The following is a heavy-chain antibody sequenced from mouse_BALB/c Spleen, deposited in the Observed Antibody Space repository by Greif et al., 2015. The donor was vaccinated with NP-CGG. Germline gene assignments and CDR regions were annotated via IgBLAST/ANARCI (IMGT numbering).Heavy chain of an antibody. V-gene: IGHV5-17*02. Sequence: EVMLVESGGGLVQPGGSRKLSCAASGFTFSSFGMHWVRQAPEKGLEWVAYISSGSSTIYYADTVKGRFTISRDNPKNTLFLQMTSLRSEDTAMYYCARGLSYAMDYWGQGTSVTVSS. J-gene: IGHJ4*01. CDR1: GFTFSSFG. CDR3: ARGLSYAMDY. CDR2: ISSGSSTI.